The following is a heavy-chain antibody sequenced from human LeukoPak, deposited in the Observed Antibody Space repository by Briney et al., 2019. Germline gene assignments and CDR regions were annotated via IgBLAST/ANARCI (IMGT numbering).Heavy chain of an antibody. D-gene: IGHD6-13*01. Sequence: PSETLSLTCTVSGGSISSYYWSWIRQPPGKGLEWIGYIYYSGSTNYNPSLKSRVTISVDTSKNQFSLKLSSVTAADTAVYYCARESLGSSSWYGRYAFDIWGQGTMVTVSS. CDR1: GGSISSYY. CDR2: IYYSGST. CDR3: ARESLGSSSWYGRYAFDI. V-gene: IGHV4-59*01. J-gene: IGHJ3*02.